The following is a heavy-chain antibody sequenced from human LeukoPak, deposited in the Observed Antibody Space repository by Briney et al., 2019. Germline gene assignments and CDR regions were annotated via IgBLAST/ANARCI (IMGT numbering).Heavy chain of an antibody. D-gene: IGHD6-19*01. CDR1: GFSFRNYA. V-gene: IGHV3-30-3*01. CDR3: AKGLSSSWVPGIAVAGGLDY. J-gene: IGHJ4*02. Sequence: GGSLRLSCAASGFSFRNYAMHWVRQAPGKGLEWVAVISLDGAKTSYGDYVKGRFTISRDNSNNTLYLQMNSLRAEDTAVYYCAKGLSSSWVPGIAVAGGLDYWGQGTLVTVSS. CDR2: ISLDGAKT.